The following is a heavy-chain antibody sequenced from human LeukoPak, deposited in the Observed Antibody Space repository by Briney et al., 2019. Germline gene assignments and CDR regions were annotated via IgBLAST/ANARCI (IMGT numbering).Heavy chain of an antibody. CDR3: ARELVSYGGNDY. CDR1: GFTFSSYS. D-gene: IGHD4-23*01. CDR2: ISSASGSI. Sequence: GGSLRLSCAASGFTFSSYSMNWVRQAPGKGLEWVSYISSASGSIYYADSVKGRFTISRDNAKNSLFLQMNSLRAEDTAVYYCARELVSYGGNDYWGQGTLVTVSS. V-gene: IGHV3-48*04. J-gene: IGHJ4*02.